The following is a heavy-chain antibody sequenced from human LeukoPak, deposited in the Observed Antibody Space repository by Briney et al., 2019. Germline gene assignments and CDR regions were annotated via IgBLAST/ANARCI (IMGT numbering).Heavy chain of an antibody. CDR3: ARGSDYYDSSGYYYGFNWFDP. J-gene: IGHJ5*02. CDR1: GGSISSYY. D-gene: IGHD3-22*01. V-gene: IGHV4-4*07. CDR2: IYTSGST. Sequence: SETLSLTCTVSGGSISSYYWSWIRQPAAKGMEWIGRIYTSGSTNYNPSLKSRVTMSVDTSKNQFSLKLSSVTAADTAVYYCARGSDYYDSSGYYYGFNWFDPWGQGTLVTVSS.